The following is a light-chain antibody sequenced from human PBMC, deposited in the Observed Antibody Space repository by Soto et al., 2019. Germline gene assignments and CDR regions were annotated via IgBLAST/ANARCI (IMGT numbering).Light chain of an antibody. CDR2: AAS. CDR1: QDINNF. V-gene: IGKV1-27*01. J-gene: IGKJ3*01. CDR3: QKYDTAPLT. Sequence: DIQMTQSQSSLSASVGDRVTITCRASQDINNFLAWYQQKQGKVPKLLIYAASSLQSGVPSRFSGSGSGTFFTLTINTLQPEDVGTYYCQKYDTAPLTFGPGTTVDVK.